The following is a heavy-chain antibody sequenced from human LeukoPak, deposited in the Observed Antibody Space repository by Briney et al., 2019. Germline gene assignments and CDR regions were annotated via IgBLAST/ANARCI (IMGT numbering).Heavy chain of an antibody. V-gene: IGHV3-21*04. CDR2: ISSSSSYI. J-gene: IGHJ6*02. CDR1: GFTFSSYS. D-gene: IGHD6-19*01. Sequence: KSGGSLRLSCAASGFTFSSYSMNWVRQAPGKGLEWVSSISSSSSYIYYADSVKGRFTISRDNAKNSLYLQMNSLRAEDTAVYYCAKASIAVAGTGRDGMDVWGQGTTVTVSS. CDR3: AKASIAVAGTGRDGMDV.